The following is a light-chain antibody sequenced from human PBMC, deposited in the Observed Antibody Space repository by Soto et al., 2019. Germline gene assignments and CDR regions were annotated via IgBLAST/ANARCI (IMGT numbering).Light chain of an antibody. CDR2: DAS. J-gene: IGKJ4*01. V-gene: IGKV3-11*01. CDR1: QSVSSY. Sequence: EIVLTQSPATLSLSPGERAALSCRASQSVSSYLAWYQQKPGQAPRLLIYDASKRATGIPARFSGSGSGTDVTLTSSSLAPEDFAVYFCQQRSNWPSTFGGGTKVEI. CDR3: QQRSNWPST.